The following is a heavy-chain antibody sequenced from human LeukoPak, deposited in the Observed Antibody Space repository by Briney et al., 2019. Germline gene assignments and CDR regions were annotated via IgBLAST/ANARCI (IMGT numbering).Heavy chain of an antibody. CDR1: GFTFSNYG. D-gene: IGHD2-2*01. CDR3: AKITGIIVVVPAAYFDY. V-gene: IGHV3-23*01. Sequence: PGGSLRLSCAASGFTFSNYGLSWVRQAPGKGLEWVSGITGSGGSTYYADSVKGRFTISRDNSKNTLYLQMNSLRAEDTAVYYCAKITGIIVVVPAAYFDYWGQGTLVTVSS. J-gene: IGHJ4*02. CDR2: ITGSGGST.